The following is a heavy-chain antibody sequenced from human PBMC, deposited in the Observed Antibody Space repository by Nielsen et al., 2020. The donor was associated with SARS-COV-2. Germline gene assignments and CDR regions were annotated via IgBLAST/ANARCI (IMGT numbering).Heavy chain of an antibody. J-gene: IGHJ6*02. Sequence: GGSLRLSCVAFGFTLKPYGMHWVRQAPGKGLEWVALITYNGSAKYYADSVKGRFTMSRDNSKNTLFLQMDSLRPEDTAAYYCAALGEMLLVLSYGMDGWGQRTTVSVSS. CDR3: AALGEMLLVLSYGMDG. V-gene: IGHV3-30*03. D-gene: IGHD3-10*01. CDR2: ITYNGSAK. CDR1: GFTLKPYG.